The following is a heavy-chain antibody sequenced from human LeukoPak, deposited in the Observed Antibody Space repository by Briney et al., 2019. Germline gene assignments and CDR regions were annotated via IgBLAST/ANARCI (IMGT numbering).Heavy chain of an antibody. V-gene: IGHV3-33*01. D-gene: IGHD3-22*01. J-gene: IGHJ4*02. Sequence: PGGSLRLSCAASGFTLSSYGMHWVRQAPGKGLEWVAVIWYDGSNKYYADSVKGRFTISRDNSKNTLYLQMNSLRAEDTAVYYCARDREGYYDSSGYYVPGYFDYWGQGTLVTVSS. CDR1: GFTLSSYG. CDR3: ARDREGYYDSSGYYVPGYFDY. CDR2: IWYDGSNK.